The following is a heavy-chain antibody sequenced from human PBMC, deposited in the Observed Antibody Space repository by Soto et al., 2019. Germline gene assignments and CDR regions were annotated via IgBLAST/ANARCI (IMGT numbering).Heavy chain of an antibody. CDR3: ARDLCYYGSGSALGY. CDR2: INPSGGST. J-gene: IGHJ4*02. V-gene: IGHV1-46*03. Sequence: ASVKVSCKASGYTFTSYYMHWVRQAPGQGLEWMGIINPSGGSTSYAQKFQGRVTMTRDTSTSTVYMELSSLRSEDTAVYYCARDLCYYGSGSALGYWGQGTLVTVSS. D-gene: IGHD3-10*01. CDR1: GYTFTSYY.